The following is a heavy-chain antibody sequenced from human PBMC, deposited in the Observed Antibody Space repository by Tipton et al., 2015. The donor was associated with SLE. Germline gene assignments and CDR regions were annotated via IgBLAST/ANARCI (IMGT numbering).Heavy chain of an antibody. D-gene: IGHD6-13*01. J-gene: IGHJ4*02. CDR1: GFTFSSYG. Sequence: LSLTCAASGFTFSSYGMHWVRQAPGKGLEWVAVIWYDGSNKYYADSVKGRFTISRDNSKNTLYLQMNSLRAEDTAVYYCARDVAGSSWHFDYWGQGTLVTVSS. CDR2: IWYDGSNK. V-gene: IGHV3-33*01. CDR3: ARDVAGSSWHFDY.